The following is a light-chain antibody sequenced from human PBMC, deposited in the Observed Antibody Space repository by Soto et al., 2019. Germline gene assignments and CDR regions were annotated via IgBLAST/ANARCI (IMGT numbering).Light chain of an antibody. CDR3: CSYAGSYAWA. Sequence: QSALTQPRSVSGSPGQSVTISCTGTSSDVGAYHYVSWYQHHPGKAPKVMIYDVSERPSGVPDRFSGSKSDNKASLTISGLQAEDEADYYWCSYAGSYAWAFGGGTKLTVL. J-gene: IGLJ3*02. V-gene: IGLV2-11*01. CDR2: DVS. CDR1: SSDVGAYHY.